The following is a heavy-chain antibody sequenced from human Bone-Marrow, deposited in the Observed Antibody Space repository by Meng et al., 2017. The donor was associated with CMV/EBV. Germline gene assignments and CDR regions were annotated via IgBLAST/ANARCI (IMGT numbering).Heavy chain of an antibody. CDR1: GGSISSSSYY. D-gene: IGHD6-13*01. CDR2: IYYSGST. V-gene: IGHV4-39*07. J-gene: IGHJ4*02. CDR3: ARVKKGMAMFDY. Sequence: LRLQESGPGLVKPSETLSLTCTVSGGSISSSSYYWGWIRQPPGKGLEWIGSIYYSGSTYYNPSLKSRVTISVDTSKNQFSLKLSSVTAADTAVYYCARVKKGMAMFDYWGQGTLVTVSS.